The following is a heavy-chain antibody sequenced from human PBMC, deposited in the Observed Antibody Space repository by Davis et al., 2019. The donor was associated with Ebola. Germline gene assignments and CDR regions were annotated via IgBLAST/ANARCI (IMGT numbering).Heavy chain of an antibody. Sequence: PSETLSLTCAVYGGSFSGYYWSWIRQPPGKGLEWIGEINHSGSTNYNPSLKSRVTISVDTSKNQFSLKLSSVTAADTAVYYCARFGILWFFRMNGMDVWGQGTTVTVSS. CDR2: INHSGST. CDR3: ARFGILWFFRMNGMDV. V-gene: IGHV4-34*01. J-gene: IGHJ6*02. CDR1: GGSFSGYY. D-gene: IGHD3-10*01.